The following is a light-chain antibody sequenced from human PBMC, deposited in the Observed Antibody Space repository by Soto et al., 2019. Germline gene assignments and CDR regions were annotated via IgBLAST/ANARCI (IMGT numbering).Light chain of an antibody. CDR1: QSVGISF. Sequence: EIVLTQSPGTLSLSPGEGATLSCRASQSVGISFLAWYQQKPGRAPRLLVHGASSRATGIPDRFSASGSGTEFTLTINKLEPEDFAVYYCQQYASLPRTFGQGTKVDIK. J-gene: IGKJ1*01. CDR3: QQYASLPRT. CDR2: GAS. V-gene: IGKV3-20*01.